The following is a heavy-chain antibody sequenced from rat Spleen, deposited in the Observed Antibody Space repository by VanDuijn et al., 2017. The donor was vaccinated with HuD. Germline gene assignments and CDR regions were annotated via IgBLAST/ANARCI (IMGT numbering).Heavy chain of an antibody. V-gene: IGHV3-1*01. Sequence: EVQLQESGPGLVKPSQSLSLTCSVTDYSITSNFWGWIRKFPGNKMEWMGYISYSGVTSYNPSLKSRISITRDTSKNQFFLQLNSVTTEDTATYYCSRSLGRVYNNYFDYWGQGVMVTVSS. CDR3: SRSLGRVYNNYFDY. J-gene: IGHJ2*01. CDR2: ISYSGVT. D-gene: IGHD1-10*01. CDR1: DYSITSNF.